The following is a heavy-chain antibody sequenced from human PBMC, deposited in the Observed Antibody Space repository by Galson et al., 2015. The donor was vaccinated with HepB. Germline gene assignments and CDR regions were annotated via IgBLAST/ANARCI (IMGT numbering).Heavy chain of an antibody. Sequence: SLRLSCAASGFSFSNYAMSWVRQAPGRGLEWVSGLRETGTSLYYADSVRGRFTVSRDNSKNTLYLQMSSLRAEDTAVYYCAKSRSTSFDYFDYWGQGTLVSVSS. CDR2: LRETGTSL. J-gene: IGHJ4*02. D-gene: IGHD2-2*01. CDR3: AKSRSTSFDYFDY. V-gene: IGHV3-23*01. CDR1: GFSFSNYA.